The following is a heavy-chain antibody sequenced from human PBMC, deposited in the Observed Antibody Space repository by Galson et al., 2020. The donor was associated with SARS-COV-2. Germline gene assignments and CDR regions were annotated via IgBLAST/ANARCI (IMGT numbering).Heavy chain of an antibody. J-gene: IGHJ6*03. CDR1: GGSISSGGYS. CDR3: ARGRFGYYDYMGV. V-gene: IGHV4-30-4*07. D-gene: IGHD3-10*01. CDR2: IYYSGST. Sequence: SETLSLTCAVSGGSISSGGYSWSWIRQPPGKGLAWIGYIYYSGSTYYNPSLKSRVTISVDTSKNQFSLKLSSVTAADTAVYYCARGRFGYYDYMGVWGKGTTVTISS.